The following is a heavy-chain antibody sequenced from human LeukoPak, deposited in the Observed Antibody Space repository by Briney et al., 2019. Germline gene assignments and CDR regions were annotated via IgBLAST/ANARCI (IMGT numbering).Heavy chain of an antibody. CDR2: IYHSGST. CDR1: GYSFSSGYY. CDR3: ARENYIAVAGTCWFDP. D-gene: IGHD6-19*01. V-gene: IGHV4-38-2*02. J-gene: IGHJ5*02. Sequence: SETLSLTCTVSGYSFSSGYYWGWIRQPPGKGLEWIGSIYHSGSTYYNPSLKSRVTISVDTSKNQFSLKLSSVTAADTAVYYCARENYIAVAGTCWFDPWGQGTLVTVSS.